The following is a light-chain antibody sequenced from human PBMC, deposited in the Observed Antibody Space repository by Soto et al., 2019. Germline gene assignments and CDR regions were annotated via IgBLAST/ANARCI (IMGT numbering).Light chain of an antibody. Sequence: EIVLTQSPGTLSLSPGERATLSCRASQSVSSSYLAWYQQKPGQAPRLLIYGASSRATGIPDRFSGSGSGTGFTLTIRRLEPEDFAVYYCPQYGSSPWTFGQGTKVEI. V-gene: IGKV3-20*01. CDR1: QSVSSSY. CDR2: GAS. J-gene: IGKJ1*01. CDR3: PQYGSSPWT.